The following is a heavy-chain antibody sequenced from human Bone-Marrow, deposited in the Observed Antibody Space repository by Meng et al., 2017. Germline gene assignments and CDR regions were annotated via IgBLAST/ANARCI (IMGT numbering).Heavy chain of an antibody. D-gene: IGHD5-18*01. CDR3: ARDGGSYGSVGYGMDV. CDR2: ISYDGSNK. CDR1: GFTFSSYA. J-gene: IGHJ6*02. V-gene: IGHV3-30*01. Sequence: GESLKISCAASGFTFSSYAMRWVRQAPGKGLEWVAVISYDGSNKYYADSVKGRFTISRDNSKNTLYLQMNSLRAEDTAVYYCARDGGSYGSVGYGMDVWGQGTTVTVSS.